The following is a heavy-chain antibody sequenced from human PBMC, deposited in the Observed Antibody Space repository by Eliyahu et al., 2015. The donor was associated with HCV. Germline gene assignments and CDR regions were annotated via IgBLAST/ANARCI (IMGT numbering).Heavy chain of an antibody. D-gene: IGHD3/OR15-3a*01. Sequence: EVQLLESGGGLVQPGGSLRLSCVASGFIFRGYAMNWVRQAPGKGLXWVSGIGGSDDRTYYADSVKGRFTISRDNSKNTLWLQMNSLRAEDTAVYYCAKSVGVVDWLYPSSDYWGQGTLVTVSS. CDR3: AKSVGVVDWLYPSSDY. CDR2: IGGSDDRT. J-gene: IGHJ4*02. CDR1: GFIFRGYA. V-gene: IGHV3-23*01.